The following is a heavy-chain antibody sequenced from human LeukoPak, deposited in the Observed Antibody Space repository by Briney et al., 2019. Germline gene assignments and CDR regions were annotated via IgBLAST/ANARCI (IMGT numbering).Heavy chain of an antibody. J-gene: IGHJ4*02. D-gene: IGHD3-22*01. Sequence: PGGSLRLSCTVSGFTVSSNSMSWVRQAPGKGLEWVSFIYSDNTHYSDSVKGRFTISRDNSKNTLYLQMNSLRAEDTAVYYCAKGGYEYDSSGHNYFDYWGQGTLVTVSS. CDR2: IYSDNT. V-gene: IGHV3-66*03. CDR3: AKGGYEYDSSGHNYFDY. CDR1: GFTVSSNS.